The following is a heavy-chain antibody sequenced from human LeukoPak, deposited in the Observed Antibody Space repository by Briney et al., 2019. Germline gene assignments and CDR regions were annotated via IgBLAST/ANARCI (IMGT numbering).Heavy chain of an antibody. CDR1: GFSFSNFW. CDR2: INPDASST. V-gene: IGHV3-74*01. D-gene: IGHD3-10*01. CDR3: ARGTMGHISAGDY. J-gene: IGHJ4*02. Sequence: GGSLRLSCAASGFSFSNFWMHWVRQAPGKGLVWVSRINPDASSTNYADSLKGRFTVSRDNAKNTLYLQMNSLRAEDTAVYYCARGTMGHISAGDYWGQGILVTVSS.